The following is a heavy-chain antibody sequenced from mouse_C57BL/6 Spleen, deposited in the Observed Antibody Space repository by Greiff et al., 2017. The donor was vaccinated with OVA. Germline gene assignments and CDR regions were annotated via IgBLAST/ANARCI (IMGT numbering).Heavy chain of an antibody. CDR2: ILPGSGST. J-gene: IGHJ3*01. Sequence: VKLQESGAELMKPGASVKLSFQATCYTFTGYWVEGGKQRPGHGLEWIGEILPGSGSTNYNEKFKGKATFTADTSSNTAYMQLSSLTTEDSAIYYCARSVYGNYLFAYWGQGTLVTVSA. V-gene: IGHV1-9*01. D-gene: IGHD2-1*01. CDR1: CYTFTGYW. CDR3: ARSVYGNYLFAY.